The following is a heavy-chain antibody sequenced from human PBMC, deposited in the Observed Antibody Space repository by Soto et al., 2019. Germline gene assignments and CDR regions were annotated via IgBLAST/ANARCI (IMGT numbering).Heavy chain of an antibody. CDR3: ARGLVHYDFWSGYYTNWFDP. V-gene: IGHV1-69*13. Sequence: ASVKVSCKASGYTFTGYYMHWVRQAPGQGLEWMGGIIPIFGTANYAQKFQGRVTITADESTSTAYMELSSLRSEDTAVYYCARGLVHYDFWSGYYTNWFDPWGQGTLVTVS. D-gene: IGHD3-3*01. J-gene: IGHJ5*02. CDR2: IIPIFGTA. CDR1: GYTFTGYY.